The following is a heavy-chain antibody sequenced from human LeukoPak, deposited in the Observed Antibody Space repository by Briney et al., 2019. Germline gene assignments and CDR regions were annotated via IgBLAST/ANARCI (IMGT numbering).Heavy chain of an antibody. CDR1: GGSISSSSHY. CDR3: ARYPMGFWFDP. CDR2: IYYSGST. J-gene: IGHJ5*02. D-gene: IGHD3-10*01. V-gene: IGHV4-39*01. Sequence: SETLSLTCTVSGGSISSSSHYWCWIRQPPGKGLEWIGSIYYSGSTYYNPSLRSRVTISVDTSKNQFSLKLSSVTAADTAVYYCARYPMGFWFDPWGQGTLVTVSS.